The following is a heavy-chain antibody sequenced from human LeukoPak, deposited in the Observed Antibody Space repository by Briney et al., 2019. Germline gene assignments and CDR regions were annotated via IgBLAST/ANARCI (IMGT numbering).Heavy chain of an antibody. Sequence: GGSLRLSCVASGFTVSSNYMSWVRQAPGKGLEWVSVIYSAGNTYYADSVKGRFTISRDNAKNSLYLQMNSLRAEDTAVYYCARPSSSGWFDPWGQGTLVTVSS. CDR2: IYSAGNT. CDR3: ARPSSSGWFDP. J-gene: IGHJ5*02. D-gene: IGHD6-6*01. CDR1: GFTVSSNY. V-gene: IGHV3-66*01.